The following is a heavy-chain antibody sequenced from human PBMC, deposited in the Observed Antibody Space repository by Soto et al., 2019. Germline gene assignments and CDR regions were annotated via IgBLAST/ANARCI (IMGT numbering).Heavy chain of an antibody. J-gene: IGHJ4*02. CDR3: ANPGQYYDFWSGTDLDFDY. D-gene: IGHD3-3*01. CDR2: ISGSGGST. Sequence: EVQLLESGGGLVQPGGSLRLSCAASGFTFSSYAMSWVRQAPGKGLEWVSAISGSGGSTYYADSVKGRFTISRDNSKNTLYLQMNSLRAEDTAVYYCANPGQYYDFWSGTDLDFDYWGQGTLVTVSS. CDR1: GFTFSSYA. V-gene: IGHV3-23*01.